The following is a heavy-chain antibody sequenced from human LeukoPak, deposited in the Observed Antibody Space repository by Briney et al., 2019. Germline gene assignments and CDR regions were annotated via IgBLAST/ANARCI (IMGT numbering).Heavy chain of an antibody. J-gene: IGHJ4*02. CDR1: GYTFTSYD. D-gene: IGHD6-13*01. Sequence: ASVKVSCKASGYTFTSYDINWVRQATGQGLEWMGWMNPNSGNTFYAQKFQGRVTMTRNTSISTAYMELSSLRSEDTAVYYCARGGDLGQLDDYWGQGTLVTVSS. CDR3: ARGGDLGQLDDY. CDR2: MNPNSGNT. V-gene: IGHV1-8*01.